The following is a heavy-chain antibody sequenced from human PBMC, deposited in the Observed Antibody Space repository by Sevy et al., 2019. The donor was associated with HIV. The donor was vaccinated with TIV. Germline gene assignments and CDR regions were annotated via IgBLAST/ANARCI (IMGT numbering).Heavy chain of an antibody. CDR2: LYSDGRT. D-gene: IGHD3-9*01. J-gene: IGHJ1*01. V-gene: IGHV3-53*01. Sequence: GGSLRLSCAASGFTVSSNYMSWVRQALGKGLEWVSILYSDGRTYYADSAKGRFTISRDNSQNTLYLQMNSLRAEDTAVYYCATDMYDKRFQDWGQGSLVTVSS. CDR3: ATDMYDKRFQD. CDR1: GFTVSSNY.